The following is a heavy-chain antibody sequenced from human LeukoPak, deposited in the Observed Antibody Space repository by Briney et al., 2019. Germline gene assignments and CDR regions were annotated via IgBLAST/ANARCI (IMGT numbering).Heavy chain of an antibody. V-gene: IGHV4-39*01. J-gene: IGHJ4*02. Sequence: PSETLSLTCTVSGGSISSSSCYWGWIRQPPGEGLEWIGSIYYTGSTYYNPSLKSRVIISVDTSKNQFSLKLNSVTAADTAVYYCARHTSGWYGGVFDYWGQGTLVTV. CDR1: GGSISSSSCY. D-gene: IGHD6-19*01. CDR2: IYYTGST. CDR3: ARHTSGWYGGVFDY.